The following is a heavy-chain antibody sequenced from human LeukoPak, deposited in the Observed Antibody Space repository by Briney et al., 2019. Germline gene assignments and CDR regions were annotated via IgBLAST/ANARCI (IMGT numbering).Heavy chain of an antibody. D-gene: IGHD2-21*01. CDR2: VYYTGSI. J-gene: IGHJ5*02. CDR3: DYRAWFDP. V-gene: IGHV4-39*01. CDR1: GGSISASSHY. Sequence: PSETLSLTCSVSGGSISASSHYWAWVRQPPGKGLEWIGSVYYTGSIRYNTSLKSRATISVDMSKNDLFLTLSSVTAADTACARRDYRAWFDPWGQGILVTVSP.